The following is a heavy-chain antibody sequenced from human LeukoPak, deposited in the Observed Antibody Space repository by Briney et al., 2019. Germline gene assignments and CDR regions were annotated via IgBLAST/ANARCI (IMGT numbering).Heavy chain of an antibody. V-gene: IGHV4-34*01. J-gene: IGHJ6*02. CDR3: ARGALWFGEFVNYYYGMDV. Sequence: SETLSLTCAVYGGSFSGYYWSWIRQPPGKGLEWIGEINHSGSTNYNPSLKSRVTISVDTSKNQFSLKLSSVTAADTAVYYGARGALWFGEFVNYYYGMDVWGQGTTVTVSS. D-gene: IGHD3-10*01. CDR1: GGSFSGYY. CDR2: INHSGST.